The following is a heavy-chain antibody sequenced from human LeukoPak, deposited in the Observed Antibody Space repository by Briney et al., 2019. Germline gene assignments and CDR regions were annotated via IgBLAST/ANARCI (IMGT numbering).Heavy chain of an antibody. CDR1: GFTFSSYA. CDR2: ISDSGGRK. J-gene: IGHJ4*02. V-gene: IGHV3-23*01. D-gene: IGHD6-19*01. Sequence: GGSLRLSCAASGFTFSSYAVSWVRQAPGKGLEWVSGISDSGGRKYYADSVKGRFTISRDNSKDTLYLQMSSLRAEDTAVYYCAKEDSYSSGWSSSTYWGQGTLVTVSS. CDR3: AKEDSYSSGWSSSTY.